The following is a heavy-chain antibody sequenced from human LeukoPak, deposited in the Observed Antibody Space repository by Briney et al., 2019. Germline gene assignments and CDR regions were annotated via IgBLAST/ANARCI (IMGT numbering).Heavy chain of an antibody. CDR2: IIPIFGTA. Sequence: GASVKVSCKASGGTFSSYAISWVRQAPGQGLEWMGGIIPIFGTANYAQKFQGRVTITTDESTSTAYMELSSLRSEDTAVYYCARTHYYGSRPNWFDPWGQGTLVIVSS. CDR1: GGTFSSYA. D-gene: IGHD3-10*01. V-gene: IGHV1-69*05. CDR3: ARTHYYGSRPNWFDP. J-gene: IGHJ5*02.